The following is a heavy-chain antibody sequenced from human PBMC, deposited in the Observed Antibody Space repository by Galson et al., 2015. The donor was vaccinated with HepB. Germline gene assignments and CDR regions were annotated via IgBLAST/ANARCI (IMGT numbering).Heavy chain of an antibody. D-gene: IGHD1-26*01. Sequence: SLRLSCAASGFPFNNAWMNWARQVPGKGLEWVSSVSSSGYSMYADSLKGRFTISRDNSKNSVDLQMNSLRAEDTAVYYCARGGGSFSYWGQGILVTVSS. CDR2: VSSSGYSM. CDR1: GFPFNNAW. J-gene: IGHJ4*02. CDR3: ARGGGSFSY. V-gene: IGHV3-69-1*02.